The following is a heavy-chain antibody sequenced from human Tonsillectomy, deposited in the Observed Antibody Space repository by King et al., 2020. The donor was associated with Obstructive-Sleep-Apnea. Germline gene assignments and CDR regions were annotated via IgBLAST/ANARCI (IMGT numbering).Heavy chain of an antibody. CDR3: ARGVAVSKYYDYALAV. V-gene: IGHV1-69*01. CDR2: IIPLYAST. CDR1: GGTFSSYA. D-gene: IGHD6-19*01. J-gene: IGHJ6*02. Sequence: QLVQSGAEVKRPGSSVKVSCKASGGTFSSYAFIWVRLAPGQGLEWMGEIIPLYASTSNAEKFQGRVTITADESTSTAYMELSSLRSEDTAVYYCARGVAVSKYYDYALAVWGQGTTVTVPS.